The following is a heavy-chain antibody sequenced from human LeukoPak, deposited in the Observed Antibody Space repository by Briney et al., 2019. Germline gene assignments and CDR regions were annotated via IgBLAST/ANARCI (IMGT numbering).Heavy chain of an antibody. CDR1: GGTFSSYA. CDR3: ARDRRTTGTVISFDY. CDR2: IIPIFGTA. J-gene: IGHJ4*02. V-gene: IGHV1-69*13. Sequence: GASVKVSCKASGGTFSSYAISWVRQAPGQGLEWMGGIIPIFGTANYAQKFQGRVTITADESTSTAYMELSSLRSEDTAVYYCARDRRTTGTVISFDYWGQGTLVTVSS. D-gene: IGHD1-1*01.